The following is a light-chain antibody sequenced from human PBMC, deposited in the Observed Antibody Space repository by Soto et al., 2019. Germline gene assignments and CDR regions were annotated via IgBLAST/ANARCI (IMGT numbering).Light chain of an antibody. J-gene: IGLJ1*01. CDR2: EGS. CDR1: NSDVGSYNL. V-gene: IGLV2-23*01. Sequence: QSALTQPASVSGSPGQSITISCTGTNSDVGSYNLVSWYQQHPGKAPKLMIYEGSKRPSGVSNRFSGSKSGNTASLTISGLQAEDEADYYCCSYAGSSTPAVFVTGTKVTVL. CDR3: CSYAGSSTPAV.